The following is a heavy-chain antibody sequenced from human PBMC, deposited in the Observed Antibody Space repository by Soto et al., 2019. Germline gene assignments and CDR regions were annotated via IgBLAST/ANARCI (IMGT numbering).Heavy chain of an antibody. CDR2: IIPIFGTA. CDR1: GGTFSSYA. D-gene: IGHD2-2*01. Sequence: SVKVSCKASGGTFSSYAISWVRQAPGQGLEWMGGIIPIFGTANYAQKFQGRVTITADESTSTAYMELSSLRSEDTAVYYCAREMTYCSSTSCRLFDYWGQGTLVTVSS. J-gene: IGHJ4*02. V-gene: IGHV1-69*13. CDR3: AREMTYCSSTSCRLFDY.